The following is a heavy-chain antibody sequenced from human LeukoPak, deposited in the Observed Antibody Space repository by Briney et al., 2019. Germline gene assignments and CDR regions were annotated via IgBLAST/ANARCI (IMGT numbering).Heavy chain of an antibody. CDR1: AFTCCCFG. J-gene: IGHJ4*02. Sequence: PGRYLRFSCSASAFTCCCFGMQRLRQAQGKGLEWVAVISKDGKDKYEADSVKGRFTISRDNSKNMLYLKMDSLRPDDPAVESCASYPGPALVRGRAGYYFDYWGLGTLVTVSS. V-gene: IGHV3-30*03. CDR2: ISKDGKDK. D-gene: IGHD3-10*01. CDR3: ASYPGPALVRGRAGYYFDY.